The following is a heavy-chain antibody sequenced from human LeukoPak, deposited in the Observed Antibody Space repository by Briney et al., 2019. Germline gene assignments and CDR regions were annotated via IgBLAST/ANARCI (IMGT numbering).Heavy chain of an antibody. CDR3: ASSFRITGTTYYY. D-gene: IGHD1-20*01. Sequence: QPGGSLRLSCSASGFTFSSFWMHWVRHVPGKGLVWVSGGSSDGRITNYADFVKGRFTVSRDTAKNTLSLQMDSLRADDTAIYYCASSFRITGTTYYYWGQGTLVTVSS. CDR1: GFTFSSFW. J-gene: IGHJ4*02. CDR2: GSSDGRIT. V-gene: IGHV3-74*01.